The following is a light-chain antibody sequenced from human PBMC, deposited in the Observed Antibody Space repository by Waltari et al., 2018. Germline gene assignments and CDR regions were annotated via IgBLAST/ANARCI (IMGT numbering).Light chain of an antibody. CDR1: QSISSY. J-gene: IGKJ2*01. CDR3: QQTYSTPPYN. CDR2: AAS. V-gene: IGKV1-39*01. Sequence: DIQMTQSPSSLSASVGDRVTITCRASQSISSYLNWFQQKPGKAPKLLIYAASNLQSGVPSRFSGSGSGTDVTLTISSLQPEDFATYYCQQTYSTPPYNFGQGTKLEIK.